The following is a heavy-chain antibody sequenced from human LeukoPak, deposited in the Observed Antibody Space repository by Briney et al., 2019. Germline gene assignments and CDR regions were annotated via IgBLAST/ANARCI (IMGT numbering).Heavy chain of an antibody. J-gene: IGHJ4*02. CDR1: GLTVSSNY. CDR3: AREGYDSSGYPRLLDY. D-gene: IGHD3-22*01. Sequence: GGSLRLSCAASGLTVSSNYITWVRQPPGKGLEWVSVLQAAGGTYYADSVKGRFTISRHISKNTVYLQMNSLRAEDTAVYYCAREGYDSSGYPRLLDYWGQGTLVTVSS. CDR2: LQAAGGT. V-gene: IGHV3-53*04.